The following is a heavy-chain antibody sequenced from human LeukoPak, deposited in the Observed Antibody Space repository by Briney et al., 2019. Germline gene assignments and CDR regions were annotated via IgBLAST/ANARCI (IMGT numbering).Heavy chain of an antibody. J-gene: IGHJ4*02. CDR3: ARQDHGSGNSYAKKYDY. CDR2: IYPGDSDT. Sequence: GESLKISFKGSGYSFTSYWIGWVRQMPGKGLEWMGIIYPGDSDTRYSPSFQGQVTISADKSISTAYLQWSSLKASDTAMYYCARQDHGSGNSYAKKYDYWGQGTLVTVSS. CDR1: GYSFTSYW. V-gene: IGHV5-51*01. D-gene: IGHD3-10*01.